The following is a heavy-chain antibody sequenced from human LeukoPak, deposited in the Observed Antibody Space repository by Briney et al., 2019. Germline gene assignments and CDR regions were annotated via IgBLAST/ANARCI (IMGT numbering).Heavy chain of an antibody. D-gene: IGHD5-18*01. Sequence: GGSLRLSCAASGFTFSSHGMHWVRHAPGKGLEWVASIRNDGSNEYYADSVKGRFTISRDNSKNTLYLQMNSLRAEDTAVYYCARRLWVTGYYYYYMDVWGKGTTVTISS. J-gene: IGHJ6*03. V-gene: IGHV3-30*02. CDR3: ARRLWVTGYYYYYMDV. CDR2: IRNDGSNE. CDR1: GFTFSSHG.